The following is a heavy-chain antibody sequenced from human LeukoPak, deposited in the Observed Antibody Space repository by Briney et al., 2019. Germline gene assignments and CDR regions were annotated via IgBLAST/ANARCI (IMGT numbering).Heavy chain of an antibody. Sequence: SETLSLTCAVYGGSFSGYYWSWIRQPPGKGLEWIGEINHSGSTNYNPSLMSRVTISVDTSKNQFSLKLSSVTAADTAVYYCARRRGSSGVDYWGQGTLVTVSS. CDR3: ARRRGSSGVDY. D-gene: IGHD3-16*01. J-gene: IGHJ4*02. CDR1: GGSFSGYY. V-gene: IGHV4-34*01. CDR2: INHSGST.